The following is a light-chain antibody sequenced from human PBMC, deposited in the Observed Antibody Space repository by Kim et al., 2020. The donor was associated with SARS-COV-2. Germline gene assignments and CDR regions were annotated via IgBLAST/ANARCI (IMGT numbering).Light chain of an antibody. CDR3: QHRSDWPNT. J-gene: IGKJ2*01. CDR2: DAS. Sequence: LSPGERTTTPCRAAQRVNSCLAGYQQKTGQAPRLLIYDASTRATGIPARICGSGSGTDFTLTITSLEPEDVAVYYCQHRSDWPNTFGQGTKLEI. V-gene: IGKV3-11*01. CDR1: QRVNSC.